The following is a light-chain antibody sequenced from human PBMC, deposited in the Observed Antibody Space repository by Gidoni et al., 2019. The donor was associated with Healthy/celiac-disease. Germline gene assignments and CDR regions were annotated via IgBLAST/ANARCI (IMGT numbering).Light chain of an antibody. J-gene: IGKJ1*01. V-gene: IGKV3-15*01. CDR3: QQYNNWTPWT. CDR2: GAS. Sequence: IVMTQSPSTLSVSPGERSTLSCRASQSGSSNLAWYQQKPGQAPRLLIYGASTRATGIPARFSGSGSGTEFNLTISSLQSEDVAVYYCQQYNNWTPWTFGQGTKVEIK. CDR1: QSGSSN.